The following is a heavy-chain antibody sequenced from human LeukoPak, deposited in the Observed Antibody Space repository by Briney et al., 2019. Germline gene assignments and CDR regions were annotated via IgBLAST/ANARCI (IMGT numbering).Heavy chain of an antibody. D-gene: IGHD3-10*01. Sequence: HAGGSLRLSCAASGFTFSSYWMSWVRQAPGKGLEWVANIKQDGSEKYYVDSVKGRFTISRDNAKNSLYLQMNSLRAEDTAVYYCARMRVTMVRGVIIDHYYMDVWGKGTTVTVPS. CDR1: GFTFSSYW. CDR3: ARMRVTMVRGVIIDHYYMDV. V-gene: IGHV3-7*01. CDR2: IKQDGSEK. J-gene: IGHJ6*03.